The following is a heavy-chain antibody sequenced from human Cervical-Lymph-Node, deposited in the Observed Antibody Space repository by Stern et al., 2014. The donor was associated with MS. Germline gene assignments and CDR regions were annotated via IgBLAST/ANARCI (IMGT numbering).Heavy chain of an antibody. CDR3: AKGGIVVVPAAMNYYYSMDV. Sequence: EVHLVESGGGLVQPGGSLRLSCAASGFTFSSYAMSWVRQAPGKGLEWVSAISGGGGSTYYADSVKGRFTISRDNSKNTLYLQMNSLRAEDTALYYCAKGGIVVVPAAMNYYYSMDVWGQGTTVTVSS. V-gene: IGHV3-23*04. J-gene: IGHJ6*02. D-gene: IGHD2-2*01. CDR1: GFTFSSYA. CDR2: ISGGGGST.